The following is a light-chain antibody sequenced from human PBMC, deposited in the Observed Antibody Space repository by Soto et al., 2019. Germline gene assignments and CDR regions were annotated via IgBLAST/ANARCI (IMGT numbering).Light chain of an antibody. CDR1: SSDVGGYDY. Sequence: QSALTQPRSVSGSPGQSVTISCTGTSSDVGGYDYVSWYQQHPGKAPKLMIYDVSKRPSGVPDRFSGSKSGNTASLTISGLQAEDEAEYYCCSYAGIYTLLFGGGTKVTVL. J-gene: IGLJ2*01. V-gene: IGLV2-11*01. CDR3: CSYAGIYTLL. CDR2: DVS.